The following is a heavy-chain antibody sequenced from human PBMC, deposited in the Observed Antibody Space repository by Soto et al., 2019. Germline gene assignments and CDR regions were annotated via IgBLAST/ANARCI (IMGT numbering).Heavy chain of an antibody. CDR2: IIPIFGTA. D-gene: IGHD3-22*01. Sequence: SVKVSCKASGGTFSSYAISWVRQAPGQGLEWMGGIIPIFGTANYAQKFQGRVTITADESTSTAYMELSSLRSEDTAVYYCVRDWPGGSSGSAHDAFDIWGQGTMVTVSS. CDR1: GGTFSSYA. J-gene: IGHJ3*02. V-gene: IGHV1-69*13. CDR3: VRDWPGGSSGSAHDAFDI.